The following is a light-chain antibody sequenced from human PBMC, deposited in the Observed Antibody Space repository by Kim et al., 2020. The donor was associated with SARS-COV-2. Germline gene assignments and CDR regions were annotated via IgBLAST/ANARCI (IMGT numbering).Light chain of an antibody. J-gene: IGLJ2*01. V-gene: IGLV3-25*03. CDR3: QSADNSGTYEV. CDR1: ALSKQY. Sequence: SYELTQPPSVSVSPGQTARITCSGDALSKQYAHWYQQKPGQAPVLVIFKDSERPSGIPERFSGSSSGTTVTLTISGGQAEDEADYYCQSADNSGTYEVFG. CDR2: KDS.